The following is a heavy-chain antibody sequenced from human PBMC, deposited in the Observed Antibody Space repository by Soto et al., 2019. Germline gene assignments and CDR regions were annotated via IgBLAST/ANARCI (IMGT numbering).Heavy chain of an antibody. CDR3: AKAKTSGWYYFDF. V-gene: IGHV3-23*01. CDR2: ISGSGGST. D-gene: IGHD6-19*01. Sequence: GGSLRLSCAASGFTFDNCAMSWVRQAPGKGLEWILGISGSGGSTYYADSVKGRFTISRDNSKNTVYLQMNSLRADDTAVYYCAKAKTSGWYYFDFWGQGTLVTVSS. J-gene: IGHJ4*02. CDR1: GFTFDNCA.